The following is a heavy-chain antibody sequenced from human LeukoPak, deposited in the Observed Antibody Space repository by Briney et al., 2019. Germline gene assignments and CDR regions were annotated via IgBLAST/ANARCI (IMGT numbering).Heavy chain of an antibody. J-gene: IGHJ5*02. CDR1: GGSISSYY. V-gene: IGHV4-4*07. Sequence: PSETLSLTCTVSGGSISSYYWSWIRQPAGKGLEWIGRIYTSGSTNYNPSLESRVTMSVDTSKNQFSLKLSSVTAADTAVYYCARLRYSGYDRWDIWFDPWGQGTLVTVSS. D-gene: IGHD5-12*01. CDR3: ARLRYSGYDRWDIWFDP. CDR2: IYTSGST.